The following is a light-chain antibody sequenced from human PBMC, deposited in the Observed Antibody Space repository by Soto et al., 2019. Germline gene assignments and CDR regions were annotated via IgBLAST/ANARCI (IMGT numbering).Light chain of an antibody. V-gene: IGKV1-9*01. CDR3: QQLNIDSYPIT. J-gene: IGKJ5*01. CDR1: QGISTY. Sequence: IQLTQSPSSLSASVGDRVTITCRASQGISTYLAWYQQNPGKAPQLLIKAASTLQSGVPSRFSGSGSGTDFTLTISGLQPEDFATYYCQQLNIDSYPITFGQGTRLEIK. CDR2: AAS.